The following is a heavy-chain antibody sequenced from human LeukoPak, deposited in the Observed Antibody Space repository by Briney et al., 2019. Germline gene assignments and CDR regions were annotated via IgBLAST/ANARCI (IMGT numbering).Heavy chain of an antibody. J-gene: IGHJ4*02. CDR1: GFTFSSYS. D-gene: IGHD3-22*01. CDR3: AKCLRYYDSSGYYGLDY. CDR2: ISTSSSYI. V-gene: IGHV3-21*01. Sequence: GGALRLSCTASGFTFSSYSMNWVRQAPGKGLEWVSSISTSSSYIYYADSVKGRFTISRDNSKNTLYLQMNSLRAEDTAVYYCAKCLRYYDSSGYYGLDYWGQGTLVTVSS.